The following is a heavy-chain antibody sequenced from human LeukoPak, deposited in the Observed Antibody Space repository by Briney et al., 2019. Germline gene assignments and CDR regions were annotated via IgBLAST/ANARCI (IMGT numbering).Heavy chain of an antibody. J-gene: IGHJ3*02. Sequence: SGPTLVNPTQTLTLTCTSSGFSLSTSGVGVGWIRQPPGKALEWLALIYWNDDKRYRPSLKSRLTITKDTSKNQVVLTMTNRDPVDTATYYCAHVPPFYDFLTGYSRDAFDIWGQGKMVTVSS. V-gene: IGHV2-5*01. CDR3: AHVPPFYDFLTGYSRDAFDI. CDR1: GFSLSTSGVG. CDR2: IYWNDDK. D-gene: IGHD3-9*01.